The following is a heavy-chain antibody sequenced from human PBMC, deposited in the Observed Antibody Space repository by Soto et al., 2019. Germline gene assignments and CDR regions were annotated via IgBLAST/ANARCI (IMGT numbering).Heavy chain of an antibody. CDR3: ASGLGYKA. J-gene: IGHJ5*02. Sequence: QVQLQESGPGLVKPSQTLSLTCTVSGDSVSSSSYYWSWIRQHPGKGLEWIGYIHHSGTTYYNPSLKSRITLSVDTSKNQFSQRLSSVTAADTAVYYCASGLGYKAWGQGTLVTVSS. D-gene: IGHD5-12*01. V-gene: IGHV4-31*03. CDR1: GDSVSSSSYY. CDR2: IHHSGTT.